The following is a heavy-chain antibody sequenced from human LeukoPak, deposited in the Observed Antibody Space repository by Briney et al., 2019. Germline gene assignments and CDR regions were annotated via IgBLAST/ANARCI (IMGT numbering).Heavy chain of an antibody. Sequence: KPSETLSLTCAGYGGSFSGYYWSWIRQPPGKGLEWIGEINHSGSTNYNPSLKSRVTISVDTSKNQFSLKLSSVTAADTAVYYCASSEGYCSSTSCYPGMDVWGQGTTVTVSS. J-gene: IGHJ6*02. CDR1: GGSFSGYY. CDR3: ASSEGYCSSTSCYPGMDV. CDR2: INHSGST. V-gene: IGHV4-34*01. D-gene: IGHD2-2*01.